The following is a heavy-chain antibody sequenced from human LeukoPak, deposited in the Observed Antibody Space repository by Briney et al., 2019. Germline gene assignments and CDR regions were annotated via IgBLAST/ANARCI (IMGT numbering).Heavy chain of an antibody. J-gene: IGHJ4*02. CDR2: INPNSGGT. Sequence: ASVKVSCKASGYTFTGYYMHWVRQAPGQGLEWMGWINPNSGGTNYAQKFQGRVTMTRDTSISTAYMELSRLRSDDTAVYYCARDQVVVVAAPGYWGQGTLVTVS. V-gene: IGHV1-2*02. CDR3: ARDQVVVVAAPGY. CDR1: GYTFTGYY. D-gene: IGHD2-15*01.